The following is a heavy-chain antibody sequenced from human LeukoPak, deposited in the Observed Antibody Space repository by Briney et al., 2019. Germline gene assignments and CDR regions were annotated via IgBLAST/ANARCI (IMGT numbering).Heavy chain of an antibody. Sequence: ASVKVSCKASGYTFTSYYMHWVRQAPGQGLEWMGIINPSGGSTSYAQKFQGRVTMTRDTSTSTVYMELSSLRSEDTAVYYCARVGESGDGYNSSDYWGQGTLVTVSS. CDR2: INPSGGST. CDR3: ARVGESGDGYNSSDY. D-gene: IGHD5-24*01. V-gene: IGHV1-46*01. J-gene: IGHJ4*02. CDR1: GYTFTSYY.